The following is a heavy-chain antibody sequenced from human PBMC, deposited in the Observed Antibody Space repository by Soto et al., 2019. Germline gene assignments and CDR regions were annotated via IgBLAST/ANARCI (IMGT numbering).Heavy chain of an antibody. CDR2: IYSSGGT. D-gene: IGHD3-3*01. CDR1: GGAIRGYY. CDR3: ARGQRFSDSFDP. J-gene: IGHJ5*02. Sequence: SETLSLTCTVSGGAIRGYYWTWIRQSAGKGLEWIGRIYSSGGTKYNPSLKSRVTMSLDTSKNQFSLRLSSVTAADTAVYYCARGQRFSDSFDPWGQGTLVTVSS. V-gene: IGHV4-4*07.